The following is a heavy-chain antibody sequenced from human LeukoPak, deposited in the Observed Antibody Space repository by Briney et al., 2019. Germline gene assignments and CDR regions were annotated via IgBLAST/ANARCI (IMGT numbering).Heavy chain of an antibody. CDR1: GFTFSSYG. CDR3: AKDLDVPAASFDY. D-gene: IGHD2-2*01. Sequence: GGSLRLSCAASGFTFSSYGMHWVRQAPGKGLEWVAFIRYDGSNKYYADSVKGRFTISRDNSKNTLYLQMNSLRAEDTAVYNCAKDLDVPAASFDYWGQGTLVTVSS. V-gene: IGHV3-30*02. CDR2: IRYDGSNK. J-gene: IGHJ4*02.